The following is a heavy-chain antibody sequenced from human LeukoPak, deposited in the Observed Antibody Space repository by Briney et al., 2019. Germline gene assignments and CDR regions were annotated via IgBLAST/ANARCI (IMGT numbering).Heavy chain of an antibody. V-gene: IGHV1-2*02. CDR3: ARDGIAAAGMSYYYYMDV. Sequence: ASVKVSSKASGYTFTGYYMHWGRQAPGQGLEWMGWINPNSGGTNYAQKFQGRVTMTRDTSISTAYMELSRLRSDDTAVYYCARDGIAAAGMSYYYYMDVWGKGTTVTVSS. J-gene: IGHJ6*03. CDR2: INPNSGGT. D-gene: IGHD6-13*01. CDR1: GYTFTGYY.